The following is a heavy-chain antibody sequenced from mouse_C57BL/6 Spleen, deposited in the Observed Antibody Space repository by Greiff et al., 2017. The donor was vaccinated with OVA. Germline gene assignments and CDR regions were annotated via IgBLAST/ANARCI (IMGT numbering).Heavy chain of an antibody. Sequence: QVQLQQSGAELVRPGSSVKLSCKASGYTFTSYWMDWVKQRPGQGLEWIGNIYPSDSETHYNQKFKDKATLTVDKSSSTAYMQLSSLTSEDSAVYYCARGEDPGYFDVWGTGTTVTVSS. CDR2: IYPSDSET. CDR1: GYTFTSYW. V-gene: IGHV1-61*01. J-gene: IGHJ1*03. CDR3: ARGEDPGYFDV.